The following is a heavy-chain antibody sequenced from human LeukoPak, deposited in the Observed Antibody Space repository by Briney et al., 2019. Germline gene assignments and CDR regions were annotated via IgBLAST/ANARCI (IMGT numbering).Heavy chain of an antibody. CDR3: ARDRARTWYFDL. CDR2: ISSSSSYT. J-gene: IGHJ2*01. V-gene: IGHV3-11*06. CDR1: GFTLSDYY. Sequence: GSLRLSCAASGFTLSDYYMSWIRQAPGKGLEWVSYISSSSSYTNYADSVKGRFTISRDNAKSSLYLQMSSLRAEDTAVYYCARDRARTWYFDLWGRGTLVTVSS. D-gene: IGHD1-26*01.